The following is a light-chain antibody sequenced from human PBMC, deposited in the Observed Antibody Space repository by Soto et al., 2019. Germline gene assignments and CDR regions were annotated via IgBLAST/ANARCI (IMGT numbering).Light chain of an antibody. CDR1: QSISSS. J-gene: IGKJ1*01. Sequence: DIQMTQSPPTLSASVGDRVTITCRASQSISSSLSWYQQRPGKAPNLLIYDVSSLESGVPSSFSGSGSGTEFTITISSLQPDDFATYCCQQYTNYPWTFGQGTKVEIK. CDR3: QQYTNYPWT. V-gene: IGKV1-5*01. CDR2: DVS.